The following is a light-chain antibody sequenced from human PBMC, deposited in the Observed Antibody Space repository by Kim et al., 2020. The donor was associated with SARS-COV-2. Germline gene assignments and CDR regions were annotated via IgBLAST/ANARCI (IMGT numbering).Light chain of an antibody. J-gene: IGLJ3*02. CDR2: DVS. Sequence: GHPVTLSCTGTISYVGGYNYVSWYQQHPGKAPKLMIYDVSKRPSGVPDRFSGSKSGNTASLTISGLQAEDEADYYCCSYAGSYTWVFGGGTQLTVL. CDR1: ISYVGGYNY. V-gene: IGLV2-11*01. CDR3: CSYAGSYTWV.